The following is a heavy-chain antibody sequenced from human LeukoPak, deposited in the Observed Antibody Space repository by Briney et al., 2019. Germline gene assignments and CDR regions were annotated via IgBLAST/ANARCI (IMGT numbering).Heavy chain of an antibody. Sequence: ASVKVSCKASGYTFTGYYLHWVRQAPGQGLEWMAWINPNTGGTHYAQKFQGRVTVTRDTSINTAYMHLSSLRSDDTAVYYCARDSRLATASLGYWGQGTLVTVCS. J-gene: IGHJ4*02. D-gene: IGHD6-13*01. CDR3: ARDSRLATASLGY. CDR1: GYTFTGYY. V-gene: IGHV1-2*02. CDR2: INPNTGGT.